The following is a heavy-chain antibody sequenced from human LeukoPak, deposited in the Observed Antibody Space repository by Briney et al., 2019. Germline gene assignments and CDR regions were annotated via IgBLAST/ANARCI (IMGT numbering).Heavy chain of an antibody. J-gene: IGHJ4*02. V-gene: IGHV4-30-4*01. CDR1: GGSISSGDYY. CDR3: ARGPDDPALDY. Sequence: ASQTLSLTCTVSGGSISSGDYYWSWIRQSPGKGLEWIGYIYYSGSTNYNPSLKSRVTMSVDTSKNQFSLKLSSVTAADTAVYYCARGPDDPALDYWGQGTLVTVSS. CDR2: IYYSGST. D-gene: IGHD5-18*01.